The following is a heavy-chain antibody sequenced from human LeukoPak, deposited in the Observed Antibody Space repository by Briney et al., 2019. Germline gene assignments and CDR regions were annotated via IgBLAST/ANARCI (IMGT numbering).Heavy chain of an antibody. CDR2: IYYSGTT. CDR1: GGSISSYY. D-gene: IGHD1-1*01. V-gene: IGHV4-59*12. Sequence: SETLSLTCTVSGGSISSYYWSWIRQPPGKGLEWIGYIYYSGTTNYNPSLKSRVTMSVDTSKNQFSLKLSSVTAADTAVYYCARAPTGTGGWNWFDPWGQGTLVTVSS. J-gene: IGHJ5*02. CDR3: ARAPTGTGGWNWFDP.